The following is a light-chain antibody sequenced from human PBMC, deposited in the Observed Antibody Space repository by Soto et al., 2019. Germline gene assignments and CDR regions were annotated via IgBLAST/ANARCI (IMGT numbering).Light chain of an antibody. V-gene: IGKV3-15*01. Sequence: EIVMTQSPATLSVSPGERATLSCRASQSVSSNLAWYQQKPGQAPRLLIYGASTRATGIPARFSGSGSGTEFTLTISSLPSEDFAVYYCQQYNNWLPAFGQGTKVDIK. CDR2: GAS. J-gene: IGKJ1*01. CDR1: QSVSSN. CDR3: QQYNNWLPA.